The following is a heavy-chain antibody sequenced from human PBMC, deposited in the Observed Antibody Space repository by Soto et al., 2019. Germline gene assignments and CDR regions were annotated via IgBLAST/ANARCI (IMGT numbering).Heavy chain of an antibody. CDR2: IYLRGGTT. CDR3: ARGPDDSDFPRWDQ. Sequence: HVQLVQSGPEVRKPGASVRLSCATSGYNFNQYYIHLVRQAPGQGLGWRVIIYLRGGTTEYAHKFRGRVTVTGDTTTRTAYMELSSLRSENTAVYFCARGPDDSDFPRWDQWGQGTLITGSS. J-gene: IGHJ4*02. D-gene: IGHD4-17*01. CDR1: GYNFNQYY. V-gene: IGHV1-46*02.